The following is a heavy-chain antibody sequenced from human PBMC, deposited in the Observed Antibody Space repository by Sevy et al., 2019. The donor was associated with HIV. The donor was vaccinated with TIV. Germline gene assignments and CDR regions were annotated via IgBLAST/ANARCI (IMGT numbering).Heavy chain of an antibody. CDR3: AKDSYFDNTLFDY. V-gene: IGHV3-23*01. Sequence: GGSLRLSCATSGVTISNYAMNWVRQAPGKGLEWVSGISGSGGSTYYAGSVKGRFTISRDNSKNTLYLQMNSLRAEDTAVYYCAKDSYFDNTLFDYWGQGTLVTVSS. CDR2: ISGSGGST. CDR1: GVTISNYA. D-gene: IGHD3-22*01. J-gene: IGHJ4*02.